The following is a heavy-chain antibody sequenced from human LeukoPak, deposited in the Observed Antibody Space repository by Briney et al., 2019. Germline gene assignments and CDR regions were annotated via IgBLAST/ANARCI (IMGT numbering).Heavy chain of an antibody. D-gene: IGHD3-10*01. J-gene: IGHJ4*02. CDR2: IRPNSGDT. Sequence: ASVKVSCKASGYTFTVYNIHWVRQAPGQGLEWMGWIRPNSGDTKFAQSFQDRVTMTRDTSISTAYMELNRLTTDDTAVYYCVRSGGDYYVEYWGQGAPFTVSS. V-gene: IGHV1-2*02. CDR3: VRSGGDYYVEY. CDR1: GYTFTVYN.